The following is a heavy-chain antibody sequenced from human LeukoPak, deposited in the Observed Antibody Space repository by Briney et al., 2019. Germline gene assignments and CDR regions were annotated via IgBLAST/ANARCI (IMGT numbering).Heavy chain of an antibody. CDR1: GFTFSNYW. CDR3: ARDDGDV. Sequence: GGPLRLSCAASGFTFSNYWMKWVRQAPGKGPEWVASINNDGSGKYFVDSVKDRFTISGDNAKNSLYLQINSLKVEDTAIYYCARDDGDVWGIGTTVTVSS. V-gene: IGHV3-7*01. J-gene: IGHJ6*03. CDR2: INNDGSGK.